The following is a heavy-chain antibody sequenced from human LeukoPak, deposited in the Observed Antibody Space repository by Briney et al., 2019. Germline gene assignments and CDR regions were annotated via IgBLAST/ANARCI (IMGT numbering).Heavy chain of an antibody. D-gene: IGHD7-27*01. J-gene: IGHJ2*01. CDR3: ARGRSARNWGAFDL. CDR1: GGSFSGYY. Sequence: SETLSLTCAVYGGSFSGYYWSWIRQPRGEGLERIGEINHSGSTNYNPSLKSRVTISVDTSKDQFSLKLSSVTAADTAVYYCARGRSARNWGAFDLWGRGTLVTVSS. CDR2: INHSGST. V-gene: IGHV4-34*01.